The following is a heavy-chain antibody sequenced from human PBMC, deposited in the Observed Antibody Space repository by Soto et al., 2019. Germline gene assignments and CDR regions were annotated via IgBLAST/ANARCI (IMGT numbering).Heavy chain of an antibody. V-gene: IGHV1-46*01. CDR1: GYTFTSYY. CDR2: INPSGGST. J-gene: IGHJ4*02. Sequence: VASVKVSCKASGYTFTSYYMHWVRQAPGQGLEWMGIINPSGGSTSYAQKFQGRVTMTRDTSTSTAYMELSSLRSEDTAVYYCARGGGIAARLVPIDYWGQGTLVTVSS. CDR3: ARGGGIAARLVPIDY. D-gene: IGHD6-6*01.